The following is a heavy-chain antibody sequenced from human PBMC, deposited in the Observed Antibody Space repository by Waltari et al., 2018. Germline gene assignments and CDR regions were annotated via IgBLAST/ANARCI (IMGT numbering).Heavy chain of an antibody. D-gene: IGHD3-10*01. J-gene: IGHJ6*03. V-gene: IGHV4-38-2*02. Sequence: QVQLQESGPGLVKPSETLSLTCTVSGYSISSGYYWGWIRQPPGKGLEWIGSIDHSGSTYYSPSLKSRVTISVDTSKNQFSLKLSSVTAADTAVDYCARVRGPGRYYYMDVWGKGTTVTVSS. CDR1: GYSISSGYY. CDR2: IDHSGST. CDR3: ARVRGPGRYYYMDV.